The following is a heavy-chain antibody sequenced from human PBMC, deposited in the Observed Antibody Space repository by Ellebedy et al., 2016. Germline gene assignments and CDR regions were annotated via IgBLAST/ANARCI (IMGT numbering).Heavy chain of an antibody. V-gene: IGHV3-30*18. CDR1: GFTFSSYG. J-gene: IGHJ4*02. CDR3: AKESLYSSGPHKQYYFDY. Sequence: GESLKISCAASGFTFSSYGMHWVRQAPGKGLEWVAVISYDGSNKYYADSVKGRFTISRDNSKNTLYLQMNSLRAEDTAVYYCAKESLYSSGPHKQYYFDYWGQGTLVTVSS. D-gene: IGHD6-19*01. CDR2: ISYDGSNK.